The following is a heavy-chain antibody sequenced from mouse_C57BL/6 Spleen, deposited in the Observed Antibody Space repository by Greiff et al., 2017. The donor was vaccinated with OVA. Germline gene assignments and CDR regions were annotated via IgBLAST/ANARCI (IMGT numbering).Heavy chain of an antibody. V-gene: IGHV2-2*01. D-gene: IGHD2-12*01. CDR2: IWSGGST. CDR3: ASRIYNAMDY. CDR1: GFSLTSYG. Sequence: VQGVESGPGLVQPSQSLSITCTVSGFSLTSYGVHWVRQSPGKGLEWLGVIWSGGSTDYNAAFISRLSISKDNSKSQVFFKMNSLQADDTAIYYCASRIYNAMDYWGQGTSVTVSS. J-gene: IGHJ4*01.